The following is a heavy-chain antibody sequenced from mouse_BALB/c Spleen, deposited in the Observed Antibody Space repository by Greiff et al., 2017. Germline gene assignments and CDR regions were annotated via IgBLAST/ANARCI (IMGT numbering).Heavy chain of an antibody. CDR3: ARLGGRIAY. CDR1: GYSITSDYA. CDR2: ISYSGST. V-gene: IGHV3-2*02. Sequence: EVKLQESGPGLVKPSQSLSLTCTVTGYSITSDYAWNWIRQFPGNKLEWMGYISYSGSTSYNPSLKSRISITRDTSKNQFFLQLNSVTTEDTATYYCARLGGRIAYWGQGTLVTVSA. J-gene: IGHJ3*01.